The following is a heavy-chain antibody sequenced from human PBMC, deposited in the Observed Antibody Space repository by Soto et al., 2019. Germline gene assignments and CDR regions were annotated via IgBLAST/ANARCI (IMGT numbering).Heavy chain of an antibody. Sequence: EVQLVESGGKVVQPGGSLRLSCVASGFTFSVYWMSWVHQAPGEGLEWVARIKFDGSGIQYADSVKGRFSISRDNAGNSVCLQMTGLSAEDTALYYGASDSGYSSVDSVNHYFDYWGQGALVTVTS. D-gene: IGHD5-12*01. CDR3: ASDSGYSSVDSVNHYFDY. CDR2: IKFDGSGI. J-gene: IGHJ4*02. V-gene: IGHV3-7*01. CDR1: GFTFSVYW.